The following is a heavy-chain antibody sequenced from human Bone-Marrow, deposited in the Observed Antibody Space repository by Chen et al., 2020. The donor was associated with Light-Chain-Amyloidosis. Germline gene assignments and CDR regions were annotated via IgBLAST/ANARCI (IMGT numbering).Heavy chain of an antibody. J-gene: IGHJ4*02. D-gene: IGHD5-12*01. CDR3: ARRRDGYNFDY. CDR1: GYTVPTYG. V-gene: IGHV5-51*01. CDR2: IYPDDSDA. Sequence: EAQLEQSGPEVKKPGEPLKISCKGSGYTVPTYGSGWVRQMPGKGLECMGVIYPDDSDARYSPSFEGQVTISADKSITTAYLQWRSRKASDTAMYYCARRRDGYNFDYWGQGTLVTVSS.